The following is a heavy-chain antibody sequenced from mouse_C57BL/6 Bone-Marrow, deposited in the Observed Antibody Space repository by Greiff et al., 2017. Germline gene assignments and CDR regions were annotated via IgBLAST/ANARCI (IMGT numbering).Heavy chain of an antibody. CDR3: ASPLLWLRRAWFAY. D-gene: IGHD2-2*01. CDR1: GYTFTSYW. V-gene: IGHV1-64*01. CDR2: IHPNSGST. J-gene: IGHJ3*01. Sequence: QVQLQQSGAELVKPGASVKLSCKASGYTFTSYWMHWVKQRPGQGLEWIGMIHPNSGSTNYNEKFKSKATLTVDKSSSTAYMQLSSLTSEDSAVYYCASPLLWLRRAWFAYWGQGTLVTVSA.